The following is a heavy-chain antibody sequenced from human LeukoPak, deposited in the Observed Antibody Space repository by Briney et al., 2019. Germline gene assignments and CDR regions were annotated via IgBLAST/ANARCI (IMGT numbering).Heavy chain of an antibody. CDR2: INTNTGNP. CDR1: GYTFTSYA. D-gene: IGHD3-22*01. Sequence: ASVKVSCKASGYTFTSYAMNWVRQAPGQGLEWMGWINTNTGNPTYAQGFTGRFVFSLDTSVSTAYLQISSLKAEDTAVYYCARDFESPESRAIDYWGQGTLVTVSS. V-gene: IGHV7-4-1*02. J-gene: IGHJ4*02. CDR3: ARDFESPESRAIDY.